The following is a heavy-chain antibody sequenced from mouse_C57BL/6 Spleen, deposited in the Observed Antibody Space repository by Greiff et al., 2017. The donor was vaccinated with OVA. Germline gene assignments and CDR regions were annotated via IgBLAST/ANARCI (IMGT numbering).Heavy chain of an antibody. CDR2: IDPETGGT. J-gene: IGHJ4*01. Sequence: QVHVKQSGAELVRPGASVTLSCKASGYTFTDYEMHWVKQTPVHGLEWIGAIDPETGGTAYNQKFKGKAILTADKSSSTAYMELRSLTSEDSAVYYCTRGRRVYDYDEGYYAMDYWGQGTSVTVSS. CDR3: TRGRRVYDYDEGYYAMDY. CDR1: GYTFTDYE. V-gene: IGHV1-15*01. D-gene: IGHD2-4*01.